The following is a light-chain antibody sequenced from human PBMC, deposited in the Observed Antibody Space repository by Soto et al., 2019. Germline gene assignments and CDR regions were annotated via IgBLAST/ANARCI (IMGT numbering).Light chain of an antibody. Sequence: EIVLTQSPATLSVSPGERATLSCRASQSVDSNLAWYQQKPGQAPRLLIYDASTRATGIPARFSGSGSGTELSLTISSLQSEDFAVYYCQQYNDWPRTLCQGTKVELK. CDR3: QQYNDWPRT. CDR1: QSVDSN. J-gene: IGKJ1*01. CDR2: DAS. V-gene: IGKV3-15*01.